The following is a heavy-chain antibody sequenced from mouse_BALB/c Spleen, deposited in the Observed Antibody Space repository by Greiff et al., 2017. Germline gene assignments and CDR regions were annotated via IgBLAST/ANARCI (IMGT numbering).Heavy chain of an antibody. Sequence: VKLQESGPGLVAPSQSLSITCTVSGFSLTSYGVHWVRQPPGKGLEWLGVIWAGGSTNYNSALMSRLSISKDNSKSQVFLKMNSLQTDDTAMYYCARESTGGAMDYWGQGTSVTVSS. CDR3: ARESTGGAMDY. CDR2: IWAGGST. CDR1: GFSLTSYG. V-gene: IGHV2-9*02. D-gene: IGHD5-1*01. J-gene: IGHJ4*01.